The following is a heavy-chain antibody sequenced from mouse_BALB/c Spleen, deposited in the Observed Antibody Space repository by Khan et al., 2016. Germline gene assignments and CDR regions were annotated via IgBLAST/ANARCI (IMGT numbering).Heavy chain of an antibody. CDR3: ASFVNYSIDY. J-gene: IGHJ4*01. CDR1: GFNIKDYY. Sequence: VQLKQSGAELVRPGALVKLSCKASGFNIKDYYMHWVKQRPEQGLEWMGWIDTENGNTIYDPKFQGKARITDDTSSNTAYLQLISLTSHATAFYYLASFVNYSIDYCGQGTSVTVSS. V-gene: IGHV14-1*02. CDR2: IDTENGNT.